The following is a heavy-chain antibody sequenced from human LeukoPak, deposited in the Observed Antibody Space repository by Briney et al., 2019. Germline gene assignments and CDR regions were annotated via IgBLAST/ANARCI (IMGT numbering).Heavy chain of an antibody. V-gene: IGHV4-34*01. D-gene: IGHD3-3*01. J-gene: IGHJ5*02. Sequence: SETLSLTCAVYGGSFSGYYWSWIRQPPGKGLEWIGEINHSGSTNYNPSLKSRVTISVDTSKNQFSLKLSSVTAADTAVYYCARGSGFYDFWSGYYPSNWFDPWGQGTLVTVSS. CDR1: GGSFSGYY. CDR3: ARGSGFYDFWSGYYPSNWFDP. CDR2: INHSGST.